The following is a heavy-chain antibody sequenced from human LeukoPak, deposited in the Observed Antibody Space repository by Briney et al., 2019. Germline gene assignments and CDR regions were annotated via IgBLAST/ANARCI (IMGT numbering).Heavy chain of an antibody. V-gene: IGHV4-59*01. CDR3: ARSFYCSGGSCYSYYCYYYMDV. J-gene: IGHJ6*03. CDR2: IYYSGST. D-gene: IGHD2-15*01. Sequence: SETLSLTCTVCGGSTSSYYWSWIRQPPGKGLEWIGYIYYSGSTNYNPSLKSRVTISVDTSKNQFSLKLSSVTAADTAVYYCARSFYCSGGSCYSYYCYYYMDVWGKGTTVTVSS. CDR1: GGSTSSYY.